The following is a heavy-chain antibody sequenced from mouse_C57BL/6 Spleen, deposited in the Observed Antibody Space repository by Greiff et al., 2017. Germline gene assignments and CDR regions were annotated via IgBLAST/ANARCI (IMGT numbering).Heavy chain of an antibody. CDR2: IHPSDSDT. D-gene: IGHD1-1*01. Sequence: QVQLQQPGAELVKPGASVKVSCKASGYTFTSYWMHWVKQRPGQGLEWIGRIHPSDSDTNYNQKFKGKATLTVDKSSSTAYMQLSSLTSEDSAVYDCAIEGITTGSYYARDYWGQGTSVTVSS. J-gene: IGHJ4*01. CDR3: AIEGITTGSYYARDY. CDR1: GYTFTSYW. V-gene: IGHV1-74*01.